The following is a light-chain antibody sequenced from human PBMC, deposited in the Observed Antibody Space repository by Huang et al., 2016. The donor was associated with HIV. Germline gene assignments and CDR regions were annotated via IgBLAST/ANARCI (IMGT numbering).Light chain of an antibody. CDR3: QQRSSGVT. CDR2: DTT. Sequence: IVLTQSPATLSWYPGERVTLSCRESQSVGIYIAWYQQHPGQSPKLRIYDTTTRATGTPVRFSGSGSGTDFTLTISSLESEDFAVYYCQQRSSGVTFGGGTKV. CDR1: QSVGIY. V-gene: IGKV3-11*01. J-gene: IGKJ4*01.